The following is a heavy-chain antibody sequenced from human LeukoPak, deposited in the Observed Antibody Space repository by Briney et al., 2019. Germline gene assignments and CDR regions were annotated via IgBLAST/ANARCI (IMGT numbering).Heavy chain of an antibody. Sequence: SVKVSCKASGYTFSDNYIHWVRQAPGQGLEWMGGIIPIFGTANYAQKFQGRVTITADKSTSTAYMELSSLRSEDTAVYYCARGRVGYCSSTSCLNWFDPWGQGTLVTVSS. D-gene: IGHD2-2*01. CDR2: IIPIFGTA. V-gene: IGHV1-69*06. CDR1: GYTFSDNY. CDR3: ARGRVGYCSSTSCLNWFDP. J-gene: IGHJ5*02.